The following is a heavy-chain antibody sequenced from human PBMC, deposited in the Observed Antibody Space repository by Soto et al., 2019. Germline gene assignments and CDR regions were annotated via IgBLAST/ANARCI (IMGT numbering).Heavy chain of an antibody. CDR1: GGSISSYY. CDR2: IYYSGST. J-gene: IGHJ4*02. Sequence: PSETLSLTCTVSGGSISSYYWSWIRQPPGKGLEWIGYIYYSGSTNYNPSLKSRVTISVDTSKNQFSLKLSSVTAADTAVYYCASPLEDYGDSPPYYWGQGTLVTVSS. CDR3: ASPLEDYGDSPPYY. V-gene: IGHV4-59*08. D-gene: IGHD4-17*01.